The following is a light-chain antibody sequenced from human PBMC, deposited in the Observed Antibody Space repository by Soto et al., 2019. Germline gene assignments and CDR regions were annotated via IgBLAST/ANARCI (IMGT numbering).Light chain of an antibody. CDR2: EVN. Sequence: QSALTQPPSASGSPGQSVTFSCTGTTTDVGGYNYVSWYQQHPGKAPKLIIYEVNKRPSGVPHPFSGSKSGNKASLTVSGLQAEDEADYYCSSYEASNTVVFGGGTKLTGL. V-gene: IGLV2-8*01. CDR3: SSYEASNTVV. J-gene: IGLJ2*01. CDR1: TTDVGGYNY.